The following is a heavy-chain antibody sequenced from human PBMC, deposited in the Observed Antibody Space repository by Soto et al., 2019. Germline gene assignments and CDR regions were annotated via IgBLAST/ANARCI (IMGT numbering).Heavy chain of an antibody. CDR1: GFTFDDYT. Sequence: ESGGVVVQPGGSLRLSCAASGFTFDDYTMHWVRQAPGKGLEWVSLISWDGGSTYYADSVKGRFTISRDNSKNSLYLQMNSLRTEDTALYYCARDFSAAFDIWGQGTMVTVSS. V-gene: IGHV3-43*01. J-gene: IGHJ3*02. CDR2: ISWDGGST. D-gene: IGHD3-3*02. CDR3: ARDFSAAFDI.